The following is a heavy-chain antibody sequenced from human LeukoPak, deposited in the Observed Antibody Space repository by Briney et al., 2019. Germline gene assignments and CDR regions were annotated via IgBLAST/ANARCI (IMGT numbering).Heavy chain of an antibody. V-gene: IGHV1-69*13. CDR1: GYTFTSYG. J-gene: IGHJ2*01. CDR2: IIPIFGTA. D-gene: IGHD1-26*01. CDR3: ARDFPTTPHWYFDL. Sequence: SVKVSCKASGYTFTSYGISWVRQAPGQGLEWMGGIIPIFGTANYAQKFQGRVTITADESTSTAYMELSSLRSEDTAVYYCARDFPTTPHWYFDLWGRGTLVTVSS.